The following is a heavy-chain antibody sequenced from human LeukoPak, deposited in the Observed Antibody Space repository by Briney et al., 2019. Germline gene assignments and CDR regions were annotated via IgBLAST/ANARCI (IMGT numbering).Heavy chain of an antibody. D-gene: IGHD1/OR15-1a*01. V-gene: IGHV3-21*01. Sequence: PGGSLRLSCIASRFTFSTYSMNWVRQAPGKGLEWISSISHSSSYIYYGDSVRGRFTISRDNTKNSLYLQMNSLRPEDTAMYYCVSEQLGRLDPWGQGTLVTVSS. CDR1: RFTFSTYS. CDR2: ISHSSSYI. J-gene: IGHJ5*02. CDR3: VSEQLGRLDP.